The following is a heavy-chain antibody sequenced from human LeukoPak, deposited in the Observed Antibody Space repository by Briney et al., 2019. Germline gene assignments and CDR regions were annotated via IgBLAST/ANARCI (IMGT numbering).Heavy chain of an antibody. D-gene: IGHD6-19*01. CDR1: GDSISSYY. CDR2: FYYSGST. Sequence: SETLSLTCSVSGDSISSYYWSWIRQPPGKGLEWIGYFYYSGSTYYNPSLKSRVTISVDTSKNQFSLKLSSVTAADTAVYYCARQKRRAVALGDFDYWGQGTLVTVSS. J-gene: IGHJ4*02. V-gene: IGHV4-59*04. CDR3: ARQKRRAVALGDFDY.